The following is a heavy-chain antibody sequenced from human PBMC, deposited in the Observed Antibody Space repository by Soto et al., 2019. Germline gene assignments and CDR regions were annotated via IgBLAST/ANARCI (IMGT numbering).Heavy chain of an antibody. J-gene: IGHJ3*02. Sequence: QVQLQESGPGLVKPSETLSLTCTVSGGSISSYYWSWIRPPPGKGLEWIGYIYYSGSTNYNPSLTSRVTISVDTSKNQFSLQLSSVTAAYTAVYYCARDTREAVNPWTFDIWGQGTMVTVSS. CDR2: IYYSGST. D-gene: IGHD2-15*01. CDR3: ARDTREAVNPWTFDI. V-gene: IGHV4-59*01. CDR1: GGSISSYY.